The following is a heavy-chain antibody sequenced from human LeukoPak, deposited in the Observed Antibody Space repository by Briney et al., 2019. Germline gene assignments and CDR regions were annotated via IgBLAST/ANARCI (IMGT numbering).Heavy chain of an antibody. CDR1: GYTFTSYG. CDR3: ARDMSLVVVPAASPAFDI. Sequence: ASVKVSCKASGYTFTSYGISWVRQAPGQGLEWMGWISAYNGNTNYAQKLQGRVTMTTDTSTSTAYMELRSLRSDDTAVYYCARDMSLVVVPAASPAFDIWGQGTMVTVSS. CDR2: ISAYNGNT. J-gene: IGHJ3*02. D-gene: IGHD2-2*01. V-gene: IGHV1-18*01.